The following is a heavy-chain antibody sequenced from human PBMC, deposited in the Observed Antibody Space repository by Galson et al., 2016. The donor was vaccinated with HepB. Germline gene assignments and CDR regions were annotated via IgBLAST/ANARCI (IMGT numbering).Heavy chain of an antibody. Sequence: SVKVSCKASGGTFGTYSFSWVRQAPGQVIEWLGRVVPMLQMTTSAEKFQGRVTLTADTSTNIAYMELTSLRSDDTAVYYCARHIGHNSYLDVWGTGTMVTVSS. CDR3: ARHIGHNSYLDV. D-gene: IGHD5-24*01. CDR2: VVPMLQMT. J-gene: IGHJ6*04. V-gene: IGHV1-69*02. CDR1: GGTFGTYS.